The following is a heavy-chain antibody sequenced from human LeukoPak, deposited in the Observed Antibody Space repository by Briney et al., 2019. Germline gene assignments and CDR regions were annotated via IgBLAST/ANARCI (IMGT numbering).Heavy chain of an antibody. J-gene: IGHJ6*02. CDR1: GGSFSGYY. CDR2: INHSGST. CDR3: ARDRYGMDV. Sequence: SETLSLTCAVYGGSFSGYYWSWIRQPPGKGLEWIGEINHSGSTNYNPSLKSRVTISVDTSKNQFSLKLSSVTAADTAVYYCARDRYGMDVWGQGTTVTVSS. V-gene: IGHV4-34*01.